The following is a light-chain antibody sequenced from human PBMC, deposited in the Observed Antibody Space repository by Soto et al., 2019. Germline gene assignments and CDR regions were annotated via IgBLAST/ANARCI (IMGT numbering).Light chain of an antibody. Sequence: QSALTQPPAASGSPGQSVTISCTGTSSDVGGYNYVSWYQQHPGKAPKLMISEVSKRPSGVPHRLSGSKSGNTPSLTVSGLQAEDEADYYCSSFSGNNNLVLGVGPKHTVL. CDR3: SSFSGNNNLV. CDR2: EVS. CDR1: SSDVGGYNY. J-gene: IGLJ2*01. V-gene: IGLV2-8*01.